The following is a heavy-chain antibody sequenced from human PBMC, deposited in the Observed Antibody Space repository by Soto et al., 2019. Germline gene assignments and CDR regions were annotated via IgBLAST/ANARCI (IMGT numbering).Heavy chain of an antibody. J-gene: IGHJ2*01. V-gene: IGHV3-21*01. CDR3: ARDPTLRFLEWLSGFVDL. CDR2: ISSSSSYI. Sequence: PGGSLRLSCAASGFTFSSYSMNWVRQAPGKGLERVSSISSSSSYIYYADSVKGRFTISRDNAKNSLYLQMNSLRAEDTAVYYCARDPTLRFLEWLSGFVDLWGRGTLVTVSS. D-gene: IGHD3-3*01. CDR1: GFTFSSYS.